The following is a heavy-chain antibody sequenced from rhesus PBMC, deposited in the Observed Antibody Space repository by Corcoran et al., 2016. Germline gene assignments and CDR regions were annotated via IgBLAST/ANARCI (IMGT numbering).Heavy chain of an antibody. D-gene: IGHD3-16*01. CDR2: ISGRSTHT. Sequence: QVQLQESGPGVVKPSETLSLTCAVSGGSISDSYRWSWIRQPPGKGLEWIGSISGRSTHTNSNPSLKMRVTMSKATSKNPFSLKLSSVTAADTAVYYCARDCSGSYYSSDNSLDVWGRGVLVTVSS. V-gene: IGHV4S10*01. CDR3: ARDCSGSYYSSDNSLDV. CDR1: GGSISDSYR. J-gene: IGHJ5-2*02.